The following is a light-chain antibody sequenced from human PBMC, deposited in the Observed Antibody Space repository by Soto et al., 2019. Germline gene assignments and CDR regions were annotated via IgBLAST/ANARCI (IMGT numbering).Light chain of an antibody. CDR2: DAS. CDR1: QTITTR. Sequence: DIQMTQSPSTLSASVGDRVTITCRASQTITTRLAWYQRKPGKAPKVLIYDASNLESGVPSRFSGSGSGTEFILTISSLQPDDFATYYCQHYYSLCTFGQGTKVEIK. V-gene: IGKV1-5*01. CDR3: QHYYSLCT. J-gene: IGKJ1*01.